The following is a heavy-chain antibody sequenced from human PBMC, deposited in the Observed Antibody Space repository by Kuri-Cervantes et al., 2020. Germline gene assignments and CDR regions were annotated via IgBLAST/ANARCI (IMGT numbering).Heavy chain of an antibody. Sequence: LSLTCAASGFTFSSYGMHWVRQAPGKGLEWVAVISYDGSNKYYADSVKGRFTISRDNSKNTLYLQMNSLRAEDTAVYYCAKDIPYYDFWSGYYFDYWGQGTLVTVSS. V-gene: IGHV3-30*18. D-gene: IGHD3-3*01. CDR3: AKDIPYYDFWSGYYFDY. J-gene: IGHJ4*02. CDR1: GFTFSSYG. CDR2: ISYDGSNK.